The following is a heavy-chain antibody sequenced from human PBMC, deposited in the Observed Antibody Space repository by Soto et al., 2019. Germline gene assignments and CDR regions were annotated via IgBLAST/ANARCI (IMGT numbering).Heavy chain of an antibody. Sequence: GESLKISCKGSGYSFTTYWIGWVRQMPGKGLEWMGIIYPGDSDTRYSPSFQGQVTISADKSISTAYLQWSSLKASGTAMYYCARQVRYSGSYSYYGLDVWGQGTTVTVSS. D-gene: IGHD1-26*01. V-gene: IGHV5-51*01. J-gene: IGHJ6*02. CDR2: IYPGDSDT. CDR1: GYSFTTYW. CDR3: ARQVRYSGSYSYYGLDV.